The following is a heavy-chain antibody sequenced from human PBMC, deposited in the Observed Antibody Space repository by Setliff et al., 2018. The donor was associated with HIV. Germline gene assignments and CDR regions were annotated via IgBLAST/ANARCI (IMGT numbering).Heavy chain of an antibody. CDR2: MYYSGST. V-gene: IGHV4-59*11. J-gene: IGHJ4*02. D-gene: IGHD3-22*01. CDR3: AREVDYYDSSRYLLLYYFDS. Sequence: SETLSLTCTVSNGSISSHYWSWIRQPPGKGLEWIGNMYYSGSTNYNPSLKSRVTISVDRSQNHFSLKLSSVTAADTAVYYCAREVDYYDSSRYLLLYYFDSWGQGTLATVSS. CDR1: NGSISSHY.